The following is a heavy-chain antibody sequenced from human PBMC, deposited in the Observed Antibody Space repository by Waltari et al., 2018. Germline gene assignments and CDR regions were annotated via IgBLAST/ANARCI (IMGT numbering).Heavy chain of an antibody. D-gene: IGHD3-22*01. V-gene: IGHV4-39*01. CDR3: AAPLGYHDSPDH. J-gene: IGHJ4*02. CDR1: GGAITSGDYY. Sequence: QLQLQESGPGLVKPSETLSLTCTVSGGAITSGDYYRAWIRQPPGEGLDWIGCIYSDGSTYYNPYLKSRVIISLEMSRNQFSLRLRSMTAADTAVYYCAAPLGYHDSPDHWGQGTLVTVSS. CDR2: IYSDGST.